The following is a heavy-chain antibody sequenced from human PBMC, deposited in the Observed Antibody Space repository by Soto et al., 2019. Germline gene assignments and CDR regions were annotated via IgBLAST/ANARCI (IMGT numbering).Heavy chain of an antibody. D-gene: IGHD6-19*01. Sequence: EVQLVESGGGLVQPGGSLRLSCAASGFTFSSYEMNWVRQAPGKGLEWVSSISSSGSTIYYPDSVKGRFTVSRDNAKNSLYLQMNSLRAEDRAVYYCARDRGRHIAVAGFDYWGQGTLVTVSS. V-gene: IGHV3-48*03. J-gene: IGHJ4*02. CDR1: GFTFSSYE. CDR3: ARDRGRHIAVAGFDY. CDR2: ISSSGSTI.